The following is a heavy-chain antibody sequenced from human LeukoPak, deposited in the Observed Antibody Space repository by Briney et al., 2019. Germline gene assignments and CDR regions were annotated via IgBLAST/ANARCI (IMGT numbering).Heavy chain of an antibody. J-gene: IGHJ6*02. CDR3: ARDPLYCSSTSCSHSTADYGMDV. V-gene: IGHV1-69*13. CDR1: GGTFSSYA. D-gene: IGHD2-2*01. CDR2: IIPIFGTA. Sequence: GASVNVSCKASGGTFSSYAISWVRQAPGQGLEWMGGIIPIFGTANYAQKFQGRVTITADESTSTAYMELSSLRSEDTAVYYCARDPLYCSSTSCSHSTADYGMDVWGQGTTVTVSS.